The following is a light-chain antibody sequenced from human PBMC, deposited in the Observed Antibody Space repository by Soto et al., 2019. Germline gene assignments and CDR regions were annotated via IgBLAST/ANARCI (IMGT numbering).Light chain of an antibody. CDR2: DVS. Sequence: SVLTQPASVYGSPGQSITISCTRTSSDVGGYNYVSWYQQHPGKAPKLMIYDVSNRPSGVSNRFSGSKSGNTASLTISGLQAGDEADYYCSSYTSSSTRVFGTGTKVTVL. J-gene: IGLJ1*01. CDR1: SSDVGGYNY. V-gene: IGLV2-14*01. CDR3: SSYTSSSTRV.